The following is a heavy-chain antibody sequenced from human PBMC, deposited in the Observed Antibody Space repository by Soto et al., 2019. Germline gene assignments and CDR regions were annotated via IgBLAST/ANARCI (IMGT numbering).Heavy chain of an antibody. CDR1: GFTFSSNW. V-gene: IGHV3-7*01. CDR3: ARAGRMSWELDV. J-gene: IGHJ4*02. D-gene: IGHD1-26*01. Sequence: EVQLVESGGGLVQPGGSLRLSCAASGFTFSSNWMMWVRQAPGKGLECVANINSDGSQRYYVDSVKGRFAISRDNDNNSLYLQPSSLRADDTSVYYCARAGRMSWELDVWGQGTLVTVSS. CDR2: INSDGSQR.